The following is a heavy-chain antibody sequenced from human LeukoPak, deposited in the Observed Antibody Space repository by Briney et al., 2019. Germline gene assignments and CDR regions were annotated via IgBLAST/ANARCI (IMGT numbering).Heavy chain of an antibody. D-gene: IGHD6-13*01. V-gene: IGHV3-21*01. CDR3: AGGSSTNSYYFDY. CDR1: GLTFSDYS. CDR2: ISSGSGHI. Sequence: GGSLRLSCAASGLTFSDYSMNWVRQAPGKGLEWVSSISSGSGHIYYAESVRGRFTISRDNAKNSLSLEMNSLSAEDTAVYYCAGGSSTNSYYFDYWGQGTVVTVSS. J-gene: IGHJ4*02.